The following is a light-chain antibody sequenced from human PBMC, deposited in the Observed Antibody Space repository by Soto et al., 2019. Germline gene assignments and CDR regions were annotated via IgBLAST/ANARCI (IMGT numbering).Light chain of an antibody. CDR1: NIGSKS. CDR2: DDS. J-gene: IGLJ2*01. CDR3: ATWDYSLTGEV. Sequence: SYELTQPPSVSVAPGQTARITCGGNNIGSKSVHWYQQKPGQAPVLVVYDDSDRPSGIPERFSGSNSGNTATLTISRVEGGDEADYYCATWDYSLTGEVFGGGTQLTVL. V-gene: IGLV3-21*02.